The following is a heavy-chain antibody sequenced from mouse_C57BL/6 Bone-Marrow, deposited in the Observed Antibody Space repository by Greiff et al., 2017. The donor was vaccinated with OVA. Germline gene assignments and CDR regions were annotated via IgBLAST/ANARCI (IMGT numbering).Heavy chain of an antibody. CDR2: INPDSSTI. Sequence: EADGVDFSRYWMSWVRRAPGKGLEWIGEINPDSSTINYAPSLKDKFIISRDNAKNTLYLQMSKVRSEDTALYYCARPGYFSWFAYWGQGTLVTVSA. CDR1: GVDFSRYW. J-gene: IGHJ3*01. V-gene: IGHV4-1*01. CDR3: ARPGYFSWFAY.